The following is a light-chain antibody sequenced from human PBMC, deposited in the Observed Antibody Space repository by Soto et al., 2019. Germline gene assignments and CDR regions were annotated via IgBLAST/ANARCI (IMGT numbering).Light chain of an antibody. CDR3: SSYTISPTLV. CDR1: SSDVGGYNY. CDR2: EVS. J-gene: IGLJ1*01. V-gene: IGLV2-14*01. Sequence: QSVRSHPASVSWSPGHSITISCTGTSSDVGGYNYVSWYQQHPGKAPKLMIYEVSNRPSGVSTRFSGSKSGNTASLTISGLQAEDEADYYCSSYTISPTLVFGTGTKVTVL.